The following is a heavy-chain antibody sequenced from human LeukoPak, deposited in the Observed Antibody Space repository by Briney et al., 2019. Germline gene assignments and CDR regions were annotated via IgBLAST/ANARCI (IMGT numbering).Heavy chain of an antibody. J-gene: IGHJ4*02. V-gene: IGHV1-69*13. Sequence: SVKVSCKASGGTFSSYAISWVRQAPGQGLEWMGGIIPIFGTANYAQKFQGGVTITADESTSTAYMELSSLRSEDTAVYYCARNLYYDFWSGYSFDYWGQGTLVTVSS. D-gene: IGHD3-3*01. CDR1: GGTFSSYA. CDR3: ARNLYYDFWSGYSFDY. CDR2: IIPIFGTA.